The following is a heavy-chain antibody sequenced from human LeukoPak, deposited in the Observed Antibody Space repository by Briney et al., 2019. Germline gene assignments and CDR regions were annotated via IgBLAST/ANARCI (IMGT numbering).Heavy chain of an antibody. CDR1: GYTFTGYY. V-gene: IGHV1-2*02. CDR2: IKPNSGGT. CDR3: VRDRESPAYYYGSSGWEFDP. Sequence: ASVKVSCKASGYTFTGYYMHWVRQAPGQGLEWMGWIKPNSGGTKYAQKFQGRVTMTRDTSISTAYMELSRLRSDDTAIYYCVRDRESPAYYYGSSGWEFDPWGQGTLVTVSS. J-gene: IGHJ5*02. D-gene: IGHD3-22*01.